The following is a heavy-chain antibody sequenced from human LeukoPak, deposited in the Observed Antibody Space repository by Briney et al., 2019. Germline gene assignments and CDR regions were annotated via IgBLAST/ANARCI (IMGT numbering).Heavy chain of an antibody. V-gene: IGHV4-34*01. J-gene: IGHJ5*02. CDR1: GGSFSGYY. CDR2: INHSGST. CDR3: ARGHWFDP. Sequence: PSETLSLTCAVYGGSFSGYYWSWIRQPPGKGLEWIGEINHSGSTNYNPSLKSRVTISVDMSKNQFSLKLSSVTAAETAVYYCARGHWFDPWGQGTLVTVSS.